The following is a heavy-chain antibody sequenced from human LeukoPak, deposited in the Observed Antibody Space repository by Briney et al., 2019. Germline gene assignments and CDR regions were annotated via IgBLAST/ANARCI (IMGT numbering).Heavy chain of an antibody. V-gene: IGHV4-39*07. D-gene: IGHD3-22*01. Sequence: SETLSLTCTVSGGSISSSSYYWGWIRQPPGKGLEWIGSIYHSRSTYYNPSLKSRVTISVDTSKNQFSLKLSSVTAADTAVYYCARVGGPGDSSGYYQFYYYYYYMDVWGKGTTVTVSS. CDR2: IYHSRST. CDR3: ARVGGPGDSSGYYQFYYYYYYMDV. J-gene: IGHJ6*03. CDR1: GGSISSSSYY.